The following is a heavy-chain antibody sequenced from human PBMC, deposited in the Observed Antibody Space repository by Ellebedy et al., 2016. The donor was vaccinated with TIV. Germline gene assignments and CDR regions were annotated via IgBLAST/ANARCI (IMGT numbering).Heavy chain of an antibody. V-gene: IGHV1-69*13. CDR2: IIPIFGTA. CDR1: GGTFSSYA. J-gene: IGHJ4*02. Sequence: AASVKVSCKASGGTFSSYAISWVRQAPGHGLEWMGGIIPIFGTANYAQKFQGRVTITADESTSTTYMELSSLRSEDTAVYYCARDIGYCSGGSCYLGYWGQGTLVTVSS. D-gene: IGHD2-15*01. CDR3: ARDIGYCSGGSCYLGY.